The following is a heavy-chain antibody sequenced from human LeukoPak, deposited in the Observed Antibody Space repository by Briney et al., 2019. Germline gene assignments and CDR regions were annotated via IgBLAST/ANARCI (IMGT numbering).Heavy chain of an antibody. D-gene: IGHD1-26*01. Sequence: ASVKVSCKASGYTFTSYYMHWVRQAPGQGLEWMGIINPSGGSTSYAQKFQGRVTMTRDMSTSTVYMELSSLRSEDTAVYYCARTYGPGRGRAVFDYWGQGTLVTVSS. CDR3: ARTYGPGRGRAVFDY. CDR1: GYTFTSYY. J-gene: IGHJ4*02. CDR2: INPSGGST. V-gene: IGHV1-46*01.